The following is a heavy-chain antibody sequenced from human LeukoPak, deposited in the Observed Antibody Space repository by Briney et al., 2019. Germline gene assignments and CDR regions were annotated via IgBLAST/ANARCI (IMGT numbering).Heavy chain of an antibody. V-gene: IGHV3-48*03. J-gene: IGHJ4*02. CDR3: ARSSGWYTGFDY. Sequence: GGSLRLSCAASGFTFSSYEMNWVRQAPGKGLEWVSYISSSGSSIYYADSVKGRFTISRDNAKNSLYLQMDSLRAEDTAVYYCARSSGWYTGFDYWGQGTLVTVSS. CDR2: ISSSGSSI. CDR1: GFTFSSYE. D-gene: IGHD6-19*01.